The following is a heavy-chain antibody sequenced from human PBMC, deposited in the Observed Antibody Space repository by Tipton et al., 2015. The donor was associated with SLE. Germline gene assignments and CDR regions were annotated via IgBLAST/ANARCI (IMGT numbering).Heavy chain of an antibody. CDR3: TRVESTSWAFDI. CDR1: GFTFSSHW. Sequence: SLRLSCAASGFTFSSHWMHWVRRAPGKGPVWVSRINSDGSTTNYADSVKGRFTISRDNAKNTLYLQMNSLRAEDTAVYYCTRVESTSWAFDIWGQGTIVTVSS. CDR2: INSDGSTT. V-gene: IGHV3-74*01. J-gene: IGHJ3*02. D-gene: IGHD2/OR15-2a*01.